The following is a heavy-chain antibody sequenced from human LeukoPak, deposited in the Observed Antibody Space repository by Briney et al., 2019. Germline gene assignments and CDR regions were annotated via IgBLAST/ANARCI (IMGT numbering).Heavy chain of an antibody. CDR1: GFTFDDYA. D-gene: IGHD3-10*01. CDR2: VRTKAYGGTT. Sequence: GGSLRLSCTASGFTFDDYAMSWVRQAPGKGLEWVGFVRTKAYGGTTEYAASVIGRFTISRDDSKSIAYLQMNSLKTEDTAVYYCTRDLRFYYGSGSSSYDYWGQGTLVTVSS. V-gene: IGHV3-49*04. CDR3: TRDLRFYYGSGSSSYDY. J-gene: IGHJ4*02.